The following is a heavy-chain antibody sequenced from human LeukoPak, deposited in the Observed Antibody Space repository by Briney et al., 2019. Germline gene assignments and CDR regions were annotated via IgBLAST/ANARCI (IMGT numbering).Heavy chain of an antibody. Sequence: SETLSLTCAVYGGSFSGYNWSWIRLPPGKGLEWIGEINHSGSTNYNPSLKSRVAISVDTSKNQFSLKLSSVTAADTAMYYCARVRWFGELSIDYWGQGTLVTVSS. D-gene: IGHD3-10*01. J-gene: IGHJ4*02. CDR1: GGSFSGYN. CDR3: ARVRWFGELSIDY. CDR2: INHSGST. V-gene: IGHV4-34*01.